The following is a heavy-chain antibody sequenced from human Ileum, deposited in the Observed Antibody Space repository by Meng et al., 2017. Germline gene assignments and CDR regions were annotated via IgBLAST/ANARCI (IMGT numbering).Heavy chain of an antibody. V-gene: IGHV4-34*01. CDR2: INHSGST. J-gene: IGHJ5*02. CDR3: ARGGPWFDP. Sequence: QVQLPQGGVGLLKPSGNLSLACAVHGGSFSGYYWSWIRQPPGKGLEWIGEINHSGSTNYNPSLKSRVTISVDTSKNQFSLKLSSVTAADTAVYYCARGGPWFDPWGQGTLVTVSS. CDR1: GGSFSGYY.